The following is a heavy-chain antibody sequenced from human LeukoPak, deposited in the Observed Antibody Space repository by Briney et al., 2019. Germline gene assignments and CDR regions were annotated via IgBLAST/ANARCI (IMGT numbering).Heavy chain of an antibody. J-gene: IGHJ4*02. Sequence: GGSLRLSCAASGFAFSDYYMSWIRQAPGKGLEWVGRIKSKTDGGTTDYAAPVKGRFTISRDDSKNTLYLQMNSLKTEDTAVYYCTTGVVALLTFDYWGQGTLVTVSS. CDR3: TTGVVALLTFDY. V-gene: IGHV3-15*01. CDR1: GFAFSDYY. CDR2: IKSKTDGGTT. D-gene: IGHD2/OR15-2a*01.